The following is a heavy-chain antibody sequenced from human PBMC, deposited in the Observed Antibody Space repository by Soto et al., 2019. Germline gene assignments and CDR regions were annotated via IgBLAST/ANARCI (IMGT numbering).Heavy chain of an antibody. CDR1: GFTVSAKW. J-gene: IGHJ4*02. CDR2: INEDGSKK. Sequence: DVQLVESGGALVQPGGSLGLSCAVSGFTVSAKWMSWARQAPGKGLEWLANINEDGSKKFYVDSVKGRFTISKDNAKNSLSLQLGSLRADDTAVYYCAREMHLGSGWGDIDIWGRGTMVTVSS. V-gene: IGHV3-7*03. D-gene: IGHD6-19*01. CDR3: AREMHLGSGWGDIDI.